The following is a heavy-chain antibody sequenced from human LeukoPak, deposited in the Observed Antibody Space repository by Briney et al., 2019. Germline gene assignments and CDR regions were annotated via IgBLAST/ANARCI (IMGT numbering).Heavy chain of an antibody. Sequence: GGSLRLSCAASGIIFSSYSMNWVRQAPGKGLEWVASISSSSSYIYYADSVKGRFTISRDNAKNSLYLQMNSLRAEDTAVYYCARDYGSGSYPLGYWGQGTLVTVSS. J-gene: IGHJ4*02. D-gene: IGHD3-10*01. V-gene: IGHV3-21*01. CDR1: GIIFSSYS. CDR2: ISSSSSYI. CDR3: ARDYGSGSYPLGY.